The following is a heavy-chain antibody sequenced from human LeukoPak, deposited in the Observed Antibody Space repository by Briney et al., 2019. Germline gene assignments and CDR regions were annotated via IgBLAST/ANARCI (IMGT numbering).Heavy chain of an antibody. D-gene: IGHD6-19*01. V-gene: IGHV4-4*07. CDR2: IYSSGST. Sequence: SETLSLTCGVSGGSISSYYWAWIRQPAGKGLEWIGRIYSSGSTKYNPSLKSRVTMSVDTSKNQFSLNVSSVTAADTALYYCVRGLAVSGEFFDFWGPGTLVTVSS. J-gene: IGHJ4*02. CDR3: VRGLAVSGEFFDF. CDR1: GGSISSYY.